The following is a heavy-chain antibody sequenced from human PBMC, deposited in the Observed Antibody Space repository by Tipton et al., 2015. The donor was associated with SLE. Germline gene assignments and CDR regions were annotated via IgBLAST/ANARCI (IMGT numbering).Heavy chain of an antibody. Sequence: QSGAEVKEPGSSVKVSCKASGGTFSSYAISWVRQAPGQGLEWMGIINPSGGSTSYAQKFQGRVTMTRDTSTSTVYMELSSLRSEDTAVYYCARDQDSSSWYPWGQGTLVTVSS. V-gene: IGHV1-46*01. CDR2: INPSGGST. CDR1: GGTFSSYA. D-gene: IGHD6-13*01. J-gene: IGHJ5*02. CDR3: ARDQDSSSWYP.